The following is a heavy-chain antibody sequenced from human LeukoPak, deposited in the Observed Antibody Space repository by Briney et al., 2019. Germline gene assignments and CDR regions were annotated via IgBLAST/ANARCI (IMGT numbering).Heavy chain of an antibody. CDR1: RFTFSNYV. CDR3: AKGGITMIGVILPYGMDV. Sequence: GRSLTLSCAASRFTFSNYVMHWVRQAPGKGLEWVSVISYDGSNKKYADSVKGRFTIVRDNSKNTVYLQMDSLRDEDTAVYYCAKGGITMIGVILPYGMDVWGQGTTVTVSS. J-gene: IGHJ6*02. CDR2: ISYDGSNK. V-gene: IGHV3-30*18. D-gene: IGHD3-22*01.